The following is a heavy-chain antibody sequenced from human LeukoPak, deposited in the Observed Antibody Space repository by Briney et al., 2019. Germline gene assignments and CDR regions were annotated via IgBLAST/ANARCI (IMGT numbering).Heavy chain of an antibody. CDR3: ARDSRYDSNPDSRRVDI. Sequence: ASVKVSCKAFGYTFTSYGISWVRQAPGQGLEWMGWISAYNGNTNYAQKLQGRVTMTTDTSTSTAYMELRSLRSDDTAVYYCARDSRYDSNPDSRRVDIWGQGTMVTVSS. D-gene: IGHD3-22*01. CDR1: GYTFTSYG. V-gene: IGHV1-18*01. CDR2: ISAYNGNT. J-gene: IGHJ3*02.